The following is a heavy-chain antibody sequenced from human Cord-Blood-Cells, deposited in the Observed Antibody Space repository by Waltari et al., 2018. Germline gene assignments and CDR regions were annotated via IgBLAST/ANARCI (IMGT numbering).Heavy chain of an antibody. CDR2: ISSSSSTI. CDR1: GFTFSSYS. D-gene: IGHD2-15*01. V-gene: IGHV3-48*01. Sequence: EVQLVESGGGLVQPGGSLRLSCAASGFTFSSYSMNWVRQAPGKGLEWVSYISSSSSTIYYADSVKGRFIISRDNAKNSLYLQMNSLRAEDTAVYYCARGGEVVQDYWGQGTLVTVSS. J-gene: IGHJ4*02. CDR3: ARGGEVVQDY.